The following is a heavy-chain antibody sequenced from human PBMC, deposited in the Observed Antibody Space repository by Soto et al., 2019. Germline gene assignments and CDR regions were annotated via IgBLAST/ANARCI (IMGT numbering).Heavy chain of an antibody. D-gene: IGHD3-10*01. CDR1: GYTFTSYG. CDR2: ISAYNGNT. J-gene: IGHJ5*02. V-gene: IGHV1-18*01. Sequence: QVQLVQSGAEVKKPGASVKVSCKASGYTFTSYGISWVRQAPGQGLEWMGWISAYNGNTNYAQKLQGRVTMTTDTSTSTAYMELRSLRSADTAVYYCARVAILWFGELSPHWFDPWGQGTLVTVSS. CDR3: ARVAILWFGELSPHWFDP.